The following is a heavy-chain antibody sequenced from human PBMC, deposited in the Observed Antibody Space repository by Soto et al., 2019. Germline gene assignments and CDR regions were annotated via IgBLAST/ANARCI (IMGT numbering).Heavy chain of an antibody. CDR3: ARHKAGYYTPYYYYYMDV. CDR2: IYYSGST. D-gene: IGHD3-3*01. V-gene: IGHV4-59*08. J-gene: IGHJ6*03. CDR1: GGSISSYY. Sequence: SETLSLTCTVSGGSISSYYWSWIRQPPGKGLEWIGYIYYSGSTNYNPSLKSRVTISVDTSKNQFSLKLSSVTAADTAVYYCARHKAGYYTPYYYYYMDVWGKGTTVTVSS.